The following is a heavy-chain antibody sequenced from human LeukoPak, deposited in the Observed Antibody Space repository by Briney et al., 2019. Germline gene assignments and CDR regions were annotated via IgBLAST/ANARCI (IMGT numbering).Heavy chain of an antibody. V-gene: IGHV4-34*01. Sequence: PSETLSLTCAVDGGSLSGYYWSWIRQPQGKGLEWIGEINPTESTNYNPSLKSRVTISADTSKSQFSLELSSVTAADTAVFYCARALSTVTTYFDSWGQGTLVTVSS. J-gene: IGHJ4*02. CDR2: INPTEST. CDR3: ARALSTVTTYFDS. CDR1: GGSLSGYY. D-gene: IGHD4-17*01.